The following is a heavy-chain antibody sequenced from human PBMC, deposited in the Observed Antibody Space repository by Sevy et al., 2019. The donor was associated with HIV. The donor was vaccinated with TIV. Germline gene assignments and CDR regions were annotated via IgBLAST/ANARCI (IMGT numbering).Heavy chain of an antibody. V-gene: IGHV3-15*01. CDR3: TTKGDFWSGYQYFEY. D-gene: IGHD3-3*01. Sequence: GGSLRLSCAASGFTFTYAWMSWVRQAPGKGLEWVGRIKSRADGGTTDYGAPVKGRFTISRDDSKNTLYLQMNSLKAEDTAVYYCTTKGDFWSGYQYFEYWGQGTLVTVSS. CDR2: IKSRADGGTT. J-gene: IGHJ4*02. CDR1: GFTFTYAW.